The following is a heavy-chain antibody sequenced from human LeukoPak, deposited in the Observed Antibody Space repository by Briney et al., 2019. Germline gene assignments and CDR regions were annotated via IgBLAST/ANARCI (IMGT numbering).Heavy chain of an antibody. J-gene: IGHJ4*02. V-gene: IGHV3-23*01. CDR3: AKDYYGSGTYRHFDC. D-gene: IGHD3-10*01. CDR2: ISGSGDST. CDR1: GFTFSSYA. Sequence: GGSLRLSCAASGFTFSSYAMSWVRQAPGKGLEWVSGISGSGDSTYYADSVKGRFTISRDNSKNTLYLQMNSLRAEDTAVYYCAKDYYGSGTYRHFDCWGQGTLATVSS.